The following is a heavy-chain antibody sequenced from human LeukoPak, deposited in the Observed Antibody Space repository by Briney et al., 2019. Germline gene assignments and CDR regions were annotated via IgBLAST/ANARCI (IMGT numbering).Heavy chain of an antibody. V-gene: IGHV3-53*01. D-gene: IGHD3-22*01. Sequence: QSGGSLRLSCAASGFTVSSNYMSWVRQAPGKGLEWVSVIYSGGSTYYADSVKGRFTISRDNSKNTLYLQMNSLRAEDTAVYYCARAPSYYYDSSDPWYFDLWGRDTLVTVSS. CDR3: ARAPSYYYDSSDPWYFDL. CDR2: IYSGGST. CDR1: GFTVSSNY. J-gene: IGHJ2*01.